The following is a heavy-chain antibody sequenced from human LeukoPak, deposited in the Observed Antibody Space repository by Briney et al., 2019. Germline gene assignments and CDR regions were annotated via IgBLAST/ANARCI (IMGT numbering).Heavy chain of an antibody. V-gene: IGHV3-7*03. CDR3: AKDNRRHYTSGPNPDSLH. D-gene: IGHD6-19*01. CDR2: IKEDGSEK. Sequence: GGSLRLSCAASGFTFSNYWMTWVRQAPGKGLEWVANIKEDGSEKYYVDSVKGRFTISRDNAKNSLYLQMNSLRVEDTAFYYCAKDNRRHYTSGPNPDSLHWGQGALVTVSS. CDR1: GFTFSNYW. J-gene: IGHJ4*02.